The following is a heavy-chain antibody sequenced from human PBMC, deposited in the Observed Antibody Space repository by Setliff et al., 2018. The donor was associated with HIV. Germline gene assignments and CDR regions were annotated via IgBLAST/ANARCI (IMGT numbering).Heavy chain of an antibody. CDR2: IYNSAST. J-gene: IGHJ6*03. CDR1: GDSISTDY. Sequence: SETLSLTCTVSGDSISTDYWTWIRQPPGKGLEWIGYIYNSASTSYNPSLKSRVTISVDTSKNQFSLKLSSVTAADTAVYYCARDVRYYDILTGYGAFYYYYMDVWGKGTTVTVSS. CDR3: ARDVRYYDILTGYGAFYYYYMDV. V-gene: IGHV4-4*09. D-gene: IGHD3-9*01.